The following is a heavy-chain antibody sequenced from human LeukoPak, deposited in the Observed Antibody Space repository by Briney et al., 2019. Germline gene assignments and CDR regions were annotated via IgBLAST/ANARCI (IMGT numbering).Heavy chain of an antibody. CDR3: ARENSRSSNDAFDI. J-gene: IGHJ3*02. D-gene: IGHD6-6*01. V-gene: IGHV4-39*07. CDR2: IFYSGST. Sequence: PSETLSLTCTVSGGSISSSSYYWGWIRQPPGKGLEWIGSIFYSGSTYYNPSLKSRVTISVDTSKNQFSLKLSSVTAADTAVYYCARENSRSSNDAFDIWGQGTMVTVSS. CDR1: GGSISSSSYY.